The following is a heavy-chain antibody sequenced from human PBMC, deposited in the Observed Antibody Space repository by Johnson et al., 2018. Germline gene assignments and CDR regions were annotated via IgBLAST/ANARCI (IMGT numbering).Heavy chain of an antibody. D-gene: IGHD2-15*01. V-gene: IGHV3-66*02. CDR1: GFIVSSNY. CDR2: IYSGGST. CDR3: ARDPRTDCSGGSCYSKDAFDI. J-gene: IGHJ3*02. Sequence: VQLVQSGGGLVQPGGSLRLSCAASGFIVSSNYMSWVRQAPGKGLEWVSIIYSGGSTNFADSVKGRLLTSRDNFKNTLYLQMNTLKAEDTAVYYCARDPRTDCSGGSCYSKDAFDIWGQGTMVTVSS.